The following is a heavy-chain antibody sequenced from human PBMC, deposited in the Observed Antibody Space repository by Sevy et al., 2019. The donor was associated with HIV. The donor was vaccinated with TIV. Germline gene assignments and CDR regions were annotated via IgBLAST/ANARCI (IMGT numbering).Heavy chain of an antibody. D-gene: IGHD6-13*01. CDR3: TRGGPNQQQLDYFDY. CDR1: RGSISTYY. Sequence: SETLSLTCTVSRGSISTYYWTWIRQPPGKGLEWIGYIYYSGSTDYNPSLKSRVTMSIDTSKNQFSLKLRSVTAADTAVYYCTRGGPNQQQLDYFDYWGQGTLVTVSS. CDR2: IYYSGST. J-gene: IGHJ4*02. V-gene: IGHV4-59*01.